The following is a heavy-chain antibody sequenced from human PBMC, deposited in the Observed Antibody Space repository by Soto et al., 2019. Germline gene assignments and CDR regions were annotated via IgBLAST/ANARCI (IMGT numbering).Heavy chain of an antibody. V-gene: IGHV4-59*01. D-gene: IGHD4-4*01. CDR1: GGSISSYY. Sequence: SETLSLTCTVSGGSISSYYWSWVRQPPGKGLEWIGYIYYSGSTNYNPSLKSRVTISVDTSKNQFSLKLSSVTAADTAVYYCARSPYYSNFDYWGQGXLVTVYS. J-gene: IGHJ4*02. CDR3: ARSPYYSNFDY. CDR2: IYYSGST.